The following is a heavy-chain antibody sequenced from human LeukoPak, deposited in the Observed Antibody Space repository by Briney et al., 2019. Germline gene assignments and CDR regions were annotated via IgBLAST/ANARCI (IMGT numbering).Heavy chain of an antibody. CDR3: AKDRTGDYGSALGY. Sequence: GRSLRLSCAASGFNFDEYAMHWVRQAPGRGLEWVSGINLNSGRIGYADSVKGRFTISRDNAKNSLYLQMNSLRAEDTAFYYCAKDRTGDYGSALGYWGQGTLVTVSS. CDR2: INLNSGRI. J-gene: IGHJ4*02. D-gene: IGHD4-17*01. V-gene: IGHV3-9*01. CDR1: GFNFDEYA.